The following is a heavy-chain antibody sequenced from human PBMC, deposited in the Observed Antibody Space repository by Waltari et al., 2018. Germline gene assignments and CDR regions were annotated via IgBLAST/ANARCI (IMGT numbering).Heavy chain of an antibody. CDR2: IIPSFGTA. Sequence: QVQLVQSGAEVTNPGSSVKVSCKASGGTFSSYAISWVRQAPGQGLEWMGGIIPSFGTANYAQKFQGRVTITADESTSTAYMELSSLRSEETAVYYCSREAPPAAFDIWGQGTMVTVSS. CDR3: SREAPPAAFDI. V-gene: IGHV1-69*13. CDR1: GGTFSSYA. J-gene: IGHJ3*02.